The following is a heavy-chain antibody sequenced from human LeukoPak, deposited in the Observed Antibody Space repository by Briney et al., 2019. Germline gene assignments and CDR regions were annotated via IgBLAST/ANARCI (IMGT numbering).Heavy chain of an antibody. V-gene: IGHV1-18*01. CDR1: GYTFTSYG. CDR2: ISGYNGNT. Sequence: ASVKVSCKASGYTFTSYGISWVRQAPGQGLEWMGWISGYNGNTIYAQKFQGRVTMTTDTSTRAAQMELRSLSSDDTAVYYCARVGGCSGNGCYSGVYHYYYMGVWGKGTTVTVSS. CDR3: ARVGGCSGNGCYSGVYHYYYMGV. J-gene: IGHJ6*03. D-gene: IGHD2-15*01.